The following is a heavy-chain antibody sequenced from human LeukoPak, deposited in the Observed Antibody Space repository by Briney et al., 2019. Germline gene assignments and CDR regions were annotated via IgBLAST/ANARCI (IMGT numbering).Heavy chain of an antibody. Sequence: PGGSLRLSYAASGFTFSSYEMNWVRQAPGKGLEWVSVIYSGGSTYYADSVKGRFTISRDNSKNTLYLQMNSLRAEDTAVYYCARGRGSSSLDAFDIWGQGTMVTVSS. V-gene: IGHV3-53*01. CDR2: IYSGGST. CDR3: ARGRGSSSLDAFDI. D-gene: IGHD6-13*01. J-gene: IGHJ3*02. CDR1: GFTFSSYE.